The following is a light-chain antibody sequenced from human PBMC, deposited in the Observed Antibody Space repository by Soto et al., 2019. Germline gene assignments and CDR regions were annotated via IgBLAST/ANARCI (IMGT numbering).Light chain of an antibody. CDR1: KLGDKY. V-gene: IGLV3-1*01. J-gene: IGLJ2*01. CDR3: QAWDSSTPVV. CDR2: EDR. Sequence: SYELTQPPSVSVSPGQTASITCSGDKLGDKYSCWYQQKPGQSPVLVIYEDRKRPSGIPERFSGSKSGNTATLTISGTQAMDGGDYYCQAWDSSTPVVFGGGTQLTVL.